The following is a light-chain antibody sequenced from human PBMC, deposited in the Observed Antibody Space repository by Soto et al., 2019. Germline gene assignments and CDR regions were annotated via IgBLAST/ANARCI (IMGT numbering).Light chain of an antibody. J-gene: IGLJ1*01. CDR3: NSYTSSSTYV. Sequence: QSALTQPASVSGSPGQSIAISCTGTSSDVGGYNYVSWYQQHPGKAPKLMLYDVSNRPSGVSSRFSGSKSGNTASLTISGLQAEDEADYYCNSYTSSSTYVFRTGTKLTVL. CDR1: SSDVGGYNY. V-gene: IGLV2-14*01. CDR2: DVS.